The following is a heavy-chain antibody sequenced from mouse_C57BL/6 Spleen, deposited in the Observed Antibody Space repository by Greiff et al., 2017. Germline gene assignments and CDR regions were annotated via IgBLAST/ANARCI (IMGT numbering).Heavy chain of an antibody. J-gene: IGHJ2*01. V-gene: IGHV1-39*01. CDR1: GYSFTDYN. Sequence: VHVKQSGPELVKPGASVKISCKASGYSFTDYNMNWVKQSNGKSLEWIGVINPNYGTTSYNQKFKGKATLTVDQSSSTAYMQLNSLTSEDSAVYYCAREGYYYGSSPFDYWGQGTTLTVSS. CDR2: INPNYGTT. CDR3: AREGYYYGSSPFDY. D-gene: IGHD1-1*01.